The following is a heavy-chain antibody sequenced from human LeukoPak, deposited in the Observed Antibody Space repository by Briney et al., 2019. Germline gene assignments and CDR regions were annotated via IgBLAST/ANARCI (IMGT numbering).Heavy chain of an antibody. CDR1: GYSFTTYY. D-gene: IGHD6-13*01. CDR2: INPSGGTT. CDR3: ARESSSWAIDY. Sequence: GASVKVSCKASGYSFTTYYMHWVRQAPGQGLEWMGVINPSGGTTTYYAQKIQTRVFMTRDTSTSTVYMELNSLRSEDTAVYYCARESSSWAIDYWGQGTLVTVSS. J-gene: IGHJ4*02. V-gene: IGHV1-46*01.